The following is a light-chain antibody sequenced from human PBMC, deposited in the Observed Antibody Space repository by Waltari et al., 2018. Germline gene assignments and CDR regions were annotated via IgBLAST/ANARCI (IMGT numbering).Light chain of an antibody. CDR1: KSIGNN. V-gene: IGKV3-15*01. CDR3: QQYNEWPYT. CDR2: VAS. J-gene: IGKJ2*01. Sequence: ETIMTQSPAILSLSPAPTATLSCRASKSIGNNLAWYQQTPGQAPRLLIYVASSRGTGIPARFFGAGSGTDFTLTISSLQSEDFAVYYCQQYNEWPYTFGQGTKVDLK.